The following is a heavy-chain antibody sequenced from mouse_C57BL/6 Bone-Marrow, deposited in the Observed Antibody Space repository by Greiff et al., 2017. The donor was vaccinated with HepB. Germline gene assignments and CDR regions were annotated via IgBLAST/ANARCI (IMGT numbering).Heavy chain of an antibody. CDR3: ARNPLLCYGYVDV. D-gene: IGHD2-10*01. Sequence: VKVVESGPGLVAPSQSLSITCTVSGFSLTSYAISWVRQPPGKGLEWLGVIWTGGGTNYNSALKSRLSISKDNSKSQVFLKMNSLQTDDTARYYCARNPLLCYGYVDVWGTGTTVTVSS. CDR1: GFSLTSYA. CDR2: IWTGGGT. V-gene: IGHV2-9-1*01. J-gene: IGHJ1*03.